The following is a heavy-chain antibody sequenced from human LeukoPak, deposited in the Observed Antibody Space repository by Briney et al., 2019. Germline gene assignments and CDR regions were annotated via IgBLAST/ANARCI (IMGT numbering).Heavy chain of an antibody. CDR3: AKAFRITMVRGVITQADY. CDR2: ISGSGGST. Sequence: GGSLRLSCAASGFTFSSYAMHWVRQAPGKGLEWVSAISGSGGSTYYADSVKGRFTISRDNSKNTLYLQMNSLRAEDTAVYYCAKAFRITMVRGVITQADYWGQGTLVTVSS. V-gene: IGHV3-23*01. CDR1: GFTFSSYA. D-gene: IGHD3-10*01. J-gene: IGHJ4*02.